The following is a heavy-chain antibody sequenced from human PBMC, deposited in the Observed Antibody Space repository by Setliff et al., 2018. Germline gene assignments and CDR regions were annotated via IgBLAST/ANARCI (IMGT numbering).Heavy chain of an antibody. CDR3: ARENGYCSGGACYFMFDY. Sequence: NPSETLSLTCTVSDGSSSSHYWSWIRQPPGKGLEWIGYIHFSGTTNYNPSLKSRVTLSLDTSKNQFSLELSSVTAADTAMYYCARENGYCSGGACYFMFDYWGQGTLVTVS. D-gene: IGHD2-15*01. V-gene: IGHV4-59*11. J-gene: IGHJ4*02. CDR2: IHFSGTT. CDR1: DGSSSSHY.